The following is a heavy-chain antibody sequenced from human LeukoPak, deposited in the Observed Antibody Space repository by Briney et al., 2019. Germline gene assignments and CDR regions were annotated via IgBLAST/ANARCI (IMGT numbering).Heavy chain of an antibody. V-gene: IGHV4-59*01. Sequence: SETLSLTCTVSGGSISSYHWSWIRQPPGKGLEWIGYIYYSGSTNYNPSLRSRVTISVDTSKNQFSLKLSSVTAADTAVYYCARGTMVRGVKPAFDYWGQGTLVTVSS. CDR3: ARGTMVRGVKPAFDY. J-gene: IGHJ4*02. CDR1: GGSISSYH. D-gene: IGHD3-10*01. CDR2: IYYSGST.